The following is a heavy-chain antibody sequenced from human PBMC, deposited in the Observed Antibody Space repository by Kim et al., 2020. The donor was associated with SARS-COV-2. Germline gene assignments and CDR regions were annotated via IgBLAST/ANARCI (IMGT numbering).Heavy chain of an antibody. V-gene: IGHV3-30*07. D-gene: IGHD3-22*01. CDR3: ARDIGYYYDSSGYD. J-gene: IGHJ4*02. Sequence: ADSVKGRFTISRDNSKNTLDLQMSRLRAEDTAVYYCARDIGYYYDSSGYDWGQGTLVTVSS.